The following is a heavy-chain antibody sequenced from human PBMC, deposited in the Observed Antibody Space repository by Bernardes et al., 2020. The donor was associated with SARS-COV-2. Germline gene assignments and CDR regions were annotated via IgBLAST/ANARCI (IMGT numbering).Heavy chain of an antibody. CDR1: GYTFTSHG. CDR2: ISAYNGNT. V-gene: IGHV1-18*04. J-gene: IGHJ6*02. D-gene: IGHD3-3*01. CDR3: ARMAYYDFWSGYYFGGPGSLSPPLNGMDV. Sequence: ASVKVSCKASGYTFTSHGISWVRQAPGQGLEWMGWISAYNGNTNYAQKLQGRVTMTTDTSTGTAYMELRSLRSDDTAVYYCARMAYYDFWSGYYFGGPGSLSPPLNGMDVWGQGTTVTVSS.